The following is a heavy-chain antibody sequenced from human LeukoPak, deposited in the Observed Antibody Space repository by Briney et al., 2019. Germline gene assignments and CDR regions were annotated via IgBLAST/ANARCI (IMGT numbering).Heavy chain of an antibody. CDR2: IVPIFGKP. V-gene: IGHV1-69*06. D-gene: IGHD3-10*01. Sequence: SVKVSCKASGGTFSTYAISWVRQAPGQGLEWMGGIVPIFGKPSYAQKFQGRVTITADTSTSTVYMELSSLRSDDTAVYYCARGKLLDTFDIWGQGTMVAVSS. J-gene: IGHJ3*02. CDR3: ARGKLLDTFDI. CDR1: GGTFSTYA.